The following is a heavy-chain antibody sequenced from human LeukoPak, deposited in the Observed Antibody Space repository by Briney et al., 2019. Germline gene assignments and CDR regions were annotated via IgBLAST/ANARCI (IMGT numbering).Heavy chain of an antibody. V-gene: IGHV3-30-3*01. J-gene: IGHJ4*02. CDR3: ARDHASLY. CDR1: GFTFSSYA. Sequence: GRSLRLSCAASGFTFSSYAMHWVRQAPGKGLEWVAVISYDGSNKYYADSVKGRFTISRDNSKNTLYLQMNSLRAEDSAVYYCARDHASLYWGQGTLVTVSS. CDR2: ISYDGSNK.